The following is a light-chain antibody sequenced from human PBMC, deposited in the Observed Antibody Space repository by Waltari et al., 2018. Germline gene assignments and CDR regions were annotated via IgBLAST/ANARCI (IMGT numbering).Light chain of an antibody. CDR2: LNSDGSH. CDR3: QTWDTDIHVV. J-gene: IGLJ2*01. CDR1: RGHTNYA. Sequence: QLVLTQSPSASASLGASVKLTCTLSRGHTNYAIAWHQQQPKKGPRFLMKLNSDGSHTKGDGIPDRFSGSSSGAERCLTIASRQSEDEGDYYCQTWDTDIHVVFGGGTKL. V-gene: IGLV4-69*01.